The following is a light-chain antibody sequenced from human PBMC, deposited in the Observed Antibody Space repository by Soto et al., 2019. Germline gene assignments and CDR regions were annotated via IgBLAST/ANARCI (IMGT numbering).Light chain of an antibody. Sequence: DIQMTQSPSTLSASVGDRVTITCRASQSISSWLAWYQQKPGKAPKLLIYDASSLESGVPSRFSGSGSRTEFTLTISSLQPDDFTTYYCQQYNSYRTFGQGTKGEIK. CDR3: QQYNSYRT. CDR1: QSISSW. V-gene: IGKV1-5*01. CDR2: DAS. J-gene: IGKJ1*01.